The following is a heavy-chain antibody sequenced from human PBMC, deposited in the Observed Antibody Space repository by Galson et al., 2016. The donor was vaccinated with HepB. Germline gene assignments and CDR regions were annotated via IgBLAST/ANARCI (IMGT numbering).Heavy chain of an antibody. D-gene: IGHD6-19*01. CDR3: ARVATAVRSGWKALAPRFYYSGVDV. CDR1: GDSVSNSNVA. V-gene: IGHV6-1*01. J-gene: IGHJ6*02. CDR2: AYKRSNWHT. Sequence: CAISGDSVSNSNVAWNWIRQSPSRGLEWLGGAYKRSNWHTDYAGSVKSRMTINTSTVRNQFSLQLQSVTPEDTAVYYCARVATAVRSGWKALAPRFYYSGVDVWGHGTTVTVSS.